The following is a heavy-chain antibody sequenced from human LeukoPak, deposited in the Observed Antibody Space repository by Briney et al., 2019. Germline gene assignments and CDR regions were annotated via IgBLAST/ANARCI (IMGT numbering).Heavy chain of an antibody. CDR2: IYYSGST. V-gene: IGHV4-39*01. CDR1: GDSISSSSYY. Sequence: SETLSLTCTVSGDSISSSSYYWGWIRQPPGKGLQWIGSIYYSGSTYYNPSLKSRVTISVDTSKNQFSLKLSSVTAADTAVYYCARGMAAVRGAFDYWGQGTLITVSS. D-gene: IGHD3-10*01. CDR3: ARGMAAVRGAFDY. J-gene: IGHJ4*02.